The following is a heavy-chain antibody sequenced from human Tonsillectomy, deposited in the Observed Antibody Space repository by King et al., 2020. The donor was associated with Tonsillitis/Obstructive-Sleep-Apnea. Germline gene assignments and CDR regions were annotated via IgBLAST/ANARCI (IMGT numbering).Heavy chain of an antibody. J-gene: IGHJ5*02. D-gene: IGHD2-2*02. V-gene: IGHV4-34*01. Sequence: VQLQQWGAGLLKPSETLSLTCAVYGGSFSGYYWSWIRQPPGKGLEWIGEINHSGSTNYNPSLKSRVTISVDTSKNQFSLKLNSMTAADTAVYYCARGRYCSTTSCYTPTNNWFDPWGQGTLVTVSS. CDR3: ARGRYCSTTSCYTPTNNWFDP. CDR1: GGSFSGYY. CDR2: INHSGST.